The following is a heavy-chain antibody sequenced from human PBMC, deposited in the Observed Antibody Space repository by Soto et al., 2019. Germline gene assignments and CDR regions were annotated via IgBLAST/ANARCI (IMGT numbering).Heavy chain of an antibody. CDR3: ARGKITGTKGDYYYYMDV. CDR1: GFTFTSSA. D-gene: IGHD1-7*01. J-gene: IGHJ6*03. CDR2: IVVGSGNT. Sequence: SVKVSCKASGFTFTSSAMQWVRQARGQRLEWIGWIVVGSGNTNYAQKFQERVTITRDMSTSTAYMELSSLRSEDTAVYYCARGKITGTKGDYYYYMDVWDKGTTVTVSS. V-gene: IGHV1-58*02.